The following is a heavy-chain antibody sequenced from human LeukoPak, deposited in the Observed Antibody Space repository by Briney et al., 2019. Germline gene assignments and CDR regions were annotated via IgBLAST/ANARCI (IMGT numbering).Heavy chain of an antibody. V-gene: IGHV1-18*01. CDR1: GYTFTSYG. CDR2: ISAYNGNT. CDR3: ARDPSYYYGSGSYGGYFDY. Sequence: ASAKVSCKASGYTFTSYGISWVRQAPGQGLEWMGWISAYNGNTNYAQKLQGRVTMTTDTSTSTAYMELRSLRSDDTAVYYCARDPSYYYGSGSYGGYFDYWGQGTLVTVSS. D-gene: IGHD3-10*01. J-gene: IGHJ4*02.